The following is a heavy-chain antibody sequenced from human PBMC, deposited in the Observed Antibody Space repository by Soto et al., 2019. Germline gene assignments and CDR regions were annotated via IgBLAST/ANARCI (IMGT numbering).Heavy chain of an antibody. Sequence: EVQLLQSGGGLVQPGGSLRLSCTVSGLTFSNYAMSWVRQAPGEGLQWVSTISASGSDTNYADSVKGRFTISRDNSENSLFLQMNSLRAEDTAIYYCAKDRGDSAHWGQGTPVTVSS. CDR1: GLTFSNYA. CDR2: ISASGSDT. CDR3: AKDRGDSAH. V-gene: IGHV3-23*01. J-gene: IGHJ4*02. D-gene: IGHD3-10*01.